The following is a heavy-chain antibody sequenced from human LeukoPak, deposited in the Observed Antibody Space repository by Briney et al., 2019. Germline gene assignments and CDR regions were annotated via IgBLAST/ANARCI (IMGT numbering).Heavy chain of an antibody. D-gene: IGHD2-15*01. J-gene: IGHJ5*02. Sequence: PGGSLRLSCAASGFTFSSYAMSWVRQAPGKGLEWVSAISGSGGSTYYADSVKGRFTISRDNVKNSLYLQMNSLRAEDTAVYYCARVEIRGLLRYCSGGSCLHPLNWFDPWGQGTLVTVSS. V-gene: IGHV3-23*01. CDR2: ISGSGGST. CDR3: ARVEIRGLLRYCSGGSCLHPLNWFDP. CDR1: GFTFSSYA.